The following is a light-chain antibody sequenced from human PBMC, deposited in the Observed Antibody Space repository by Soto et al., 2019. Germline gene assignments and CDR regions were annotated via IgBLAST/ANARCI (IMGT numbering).Light chain of an antibody. Sequence: DIVMTQSPLSPPVTPGEPASISCRSSQSLLHSNGYNYLDWYLQKPGQSPQVLIYLGSNRASGVPDRFSGSGSGTDFTLKISRVEAEDVGVYYCMQTLQTPWTFGQGTKVEIK. CDR2: LGS. CDR3: MQTLQTPWT. CDR1: QSLLHSNGYNY. V-gene: IGKV2-28*01. J-gene: IGKJ1*01.